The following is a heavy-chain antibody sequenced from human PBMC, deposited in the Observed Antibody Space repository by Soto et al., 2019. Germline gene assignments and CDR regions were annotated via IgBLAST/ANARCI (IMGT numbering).Heavy chain of an antibody. Sequence: QVQLVQSGAEVKKPGASVKVSCKASGYTFTSYAMHWVRQAPEQRLEWMGWINAGNGNTKYSQKFQGRVTITRDTSASTAYMELSSLRSEDTAVYYCARNDHNWNYGGDAFDIWGQGTMVTVSS. CDR2: INAGNGNT. CDR3: ARNDHNWNYGGDAFDI. V-gene: IGHV1-3*01. J-gene: IGHJ3*02. CDR1: GYTFTSYA. D-gene: IGHD1-7*01.